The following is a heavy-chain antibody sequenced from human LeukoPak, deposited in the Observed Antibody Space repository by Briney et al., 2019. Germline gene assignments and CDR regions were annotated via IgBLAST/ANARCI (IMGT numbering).Heavy chain of an antibody. CDR1: GGSISSYY. J-gene: IGHJ4*02. Sequence: SETLSLTCTVSGGSISSYYWSWIRQPPGKGLEWIGYIYYSGSTNYNPSLKSRVTISVDKSKNQFSLKLSSVTAADTAVYYCARAPQWRDYFDYWGQGTLVTVSS. CDR2: IYYSGST. D-gene: IGHD6-19*01. CDR3: ARAPQWRDYFDY. V-gene: IGHV4-59*12.